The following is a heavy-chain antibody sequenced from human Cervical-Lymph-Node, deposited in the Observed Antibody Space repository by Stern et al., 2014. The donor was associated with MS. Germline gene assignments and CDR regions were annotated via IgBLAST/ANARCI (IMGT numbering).Heavy chain of an antibody. CDR3: ARTPSSGYSFGYLHY. CDR1: GFTFDDYA. D-gene: IGHD5-18*01. V-gene: IGHV3-9*01. J-gene: IGHJ4*02. CDR2: IHWDSSSI. Sequence: VQLVESGGGLVQPGRSLRLSCAASGFTFDDYALHWVRQVPGKGLEWVSGIHWDSSSIGYADSVQGRFTISRDRAKNSLYLQMNSLRADDSALYYCARTPSSGYSFGYLHYWGQGTLVTVSS.